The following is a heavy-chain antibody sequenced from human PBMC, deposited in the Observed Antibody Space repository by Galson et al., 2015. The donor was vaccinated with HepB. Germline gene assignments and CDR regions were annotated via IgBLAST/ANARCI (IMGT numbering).Heavy chain of an antibody. J-gene: IGHJ3*02. CDR2: IIPIFGIA. CDR1: GGTFSSYA. D-gene: IGHD2-21*01. V-gene: IGHV1-69*13. Sequence: SVKVSCKASGGTFSSYAISWVRQAPGQGLEWMGGIIPIFGIANYAQKFQGRVTITADESTSTAYMELSSLRSEDTAVYYCARDLGLGGASGAFDIWGQGTMVTVSS. CDR3: ARDLGLGGASGAFDI.